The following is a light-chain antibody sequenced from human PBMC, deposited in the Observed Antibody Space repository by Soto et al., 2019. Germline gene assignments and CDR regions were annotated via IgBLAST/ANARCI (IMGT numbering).Light chain of an antibody. Sequence: DIPMTQSPSTLSASVGDRVTITCRASQSISSWLAWYQQKPGKAPKLLIYKASSLESGVPSRFSGSGSGTEFTLTISSLQPDDFATYYCQQYNSYSGTFGPGTKVDIK. CDR3: QQYNSYSGT. J-gene: IGKJ3*01. CDR1: QSISSW. V-gene: IGKV1-5*03. CDR2: KAS.